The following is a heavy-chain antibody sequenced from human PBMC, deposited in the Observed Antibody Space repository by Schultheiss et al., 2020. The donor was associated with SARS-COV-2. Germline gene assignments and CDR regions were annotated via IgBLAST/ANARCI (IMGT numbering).Heavy chain of an antibody. Sequence: GESLKISCAASGFTVSSDSMNWVRQAPGKGLEWVSGIGGSGGSTYYADSVKGRFTISRDNSKNTLYLQMNSLRAEDTAVYYCARSYVPAAIPLSYFFDYWGQGTQVTVSS. V-gene: IGHV3-53*05. J-gene: IGHJ4*02. CDR3: ARSYVPAAIPLSYFFDY. CDR2: IGGSGGST. CDR1: GFTVSSDS. D-gene: IGHD2-2*02.